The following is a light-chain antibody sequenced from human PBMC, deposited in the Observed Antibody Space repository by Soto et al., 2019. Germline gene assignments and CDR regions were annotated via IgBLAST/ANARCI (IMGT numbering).Light chain of an antibody. J-gene: IGKJ1*01. CDR3: QHYNSDSEA. CDR2: KAS. V-gene: IGKV1-5*03. CDR1: QTISSW. Sequence: DIQMTQSPSTLSGSRGDRVTITYRASQTISSWLAWYQQKPGKAPKLLIYKASTLKRGGPSRFSGSGAGTEFTLTISSLQPDDFATYYCQHYNSDSEAFGQGTNVEIK.